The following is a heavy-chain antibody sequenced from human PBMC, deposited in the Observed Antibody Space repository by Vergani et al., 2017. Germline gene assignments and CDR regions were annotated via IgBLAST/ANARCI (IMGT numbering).Heavy chain of an antibody. Sequence: QVQLVQSGAEVKKPGASVKVSCKASGYTFTSYGISWVRQAPGQGLEWMGWISAYNGNTNYAQKLQGRVTITTDTSTSTAYMELRRLRSDDTAVYYGARVGASIAVVAYYDYWAQGTLVTVSS. CDR2: ISAYNGNT. V-gene: IGHV1-18*01. D-gene: IGHD6-19*01. CDR3: ARVGASIAVVAYYDY. J-gene: IGHJ4*02. CDR1: GYTFTSYG.